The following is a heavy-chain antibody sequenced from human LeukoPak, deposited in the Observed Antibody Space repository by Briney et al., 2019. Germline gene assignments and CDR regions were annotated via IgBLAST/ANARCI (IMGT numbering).Heavy chain of an antibody. V-gene: IGHV4-59*01. Sequence: PSETLSLTCTVSGGSISSYYWSWIRQPPGKGLEWIGYIYYSGSTNYNPSLKSRVTISVDTSKNQFSLKLSSVTAADTAVYYCAREGGYYDSSGYEYWGQGTLVTVSS. J-gene: IGHJ4*02. CDR1: GGSISSYY. CDR3: AREGGYYDSSGYEY. CDR2: IYYSGST. D-gene: IGHD3-22*01.